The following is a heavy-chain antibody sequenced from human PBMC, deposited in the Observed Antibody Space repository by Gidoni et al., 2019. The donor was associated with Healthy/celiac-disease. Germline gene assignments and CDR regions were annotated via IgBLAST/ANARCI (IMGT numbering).Heavy chain of an antibody. CDR1: GGSISSSSYY. V-gene: IGHV4-39*01. J-gene: IGHJ4*02. D-gene: IGHD1-26*01. CDR2: IYYSGST. Sequence: QLQLQESGPGLVKPSETLSLTCTVSGGSISSSSYYWGWIRQPPGKGLEWIGSIYYSGSTYYNPSLKSRVTISVDTSKNQFSLKLSSVTAADTAVYYCARRSPYRTFDYWGQGTLVTVSS. CDR3: ARRSPYRTFDY.